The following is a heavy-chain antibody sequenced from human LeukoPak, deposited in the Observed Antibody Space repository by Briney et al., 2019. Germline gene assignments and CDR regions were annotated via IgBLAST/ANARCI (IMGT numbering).Heavy chain of an antibody. CDR2: ISSWSSFI. J-gene: IGHJ5*02. CDR1: GFAFDTYS. V-gene: IGHV3-21*01. CDR3: ARAGSTNSWFDP. Sequence: PGGSLRLSCAASGFAFDTYSMTWVRQAPGEGLEWVSSISSWSSFIYSADSVTGRFTISGDNAKNSLYLQMNSLRAEDTAVYYCARAGSTNSWFDPWGQGTLVIVSS. D-gene: IGHD2-2*01.